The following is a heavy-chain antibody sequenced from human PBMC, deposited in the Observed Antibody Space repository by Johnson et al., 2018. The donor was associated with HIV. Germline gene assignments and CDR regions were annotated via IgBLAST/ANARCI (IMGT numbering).Heavy chain of an antibody. CDR1: GFTSRRYA. CDR2: ISWNSGSI. Sequence: VQLVESGGGVVQPGRSPRLPCAASGFTSRRYAMHWVRQAPGKGLEWVSGISWNSGSIGYADSVKGRFTISRDNAKNSLYLQMNSLRAEDTALYYCAKDHDYYDSSGSILGAFDIWGQGTMVTVSS. CDR3: AKDHDYYDSSGSILGAFDI. V-gene: IGHV3-9*02. D-gene: IGHD3-22*01. J-gene: IGHJ3*02.